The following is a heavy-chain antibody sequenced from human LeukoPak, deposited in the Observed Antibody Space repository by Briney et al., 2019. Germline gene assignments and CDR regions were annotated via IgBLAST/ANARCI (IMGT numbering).Heavy chain of an antibody. D-gene: IGHD5-18*01. CDR1: GFTFSSYS. Sequence: KAGGSLRLSCAASGFTFSSYSMNWVRQAPGKGLEWVSSISSSSSYIYYADSVKGRFTISRDNAKNSLYLQMNSLRAEDTAVYYCARDRWDSYGPYKGFDYWGQGTLVTVSS. J-gene: IGHJ4*02. CDR2: ISSSSSYI. V-gene: IGHV3-21*01. CDR3: ARDRWDSYGPYKGFDY.